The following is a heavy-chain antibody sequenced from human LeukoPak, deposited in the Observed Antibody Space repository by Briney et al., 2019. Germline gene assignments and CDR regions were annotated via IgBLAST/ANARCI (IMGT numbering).Heavy chain of an antibody. CDR2: ISAYNGNT. J-gene: IGHJ4*02. CDR3: ASWAGICSTSSCSATPLDY. Sequence: GASVKVSCKASGYTFTSYGISWLRQAPGQGPEWMGWISAYNGNTNYAQKFQGRVSVTTDTSTSTAYMEVRSLRSDDTAVYYCASWAGICSTSSCSATPLDYWGQGTPVIVSS. D-gene: IGHD2-2*01. CDR1: GYTFTSYG. V-gene: IGHV1-18*01.